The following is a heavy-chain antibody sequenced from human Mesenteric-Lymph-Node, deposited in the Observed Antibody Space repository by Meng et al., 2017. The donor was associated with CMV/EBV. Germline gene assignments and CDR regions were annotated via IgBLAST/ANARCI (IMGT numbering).Heavy chain of an antibody. CDR3: ALQTVSTGGRYYFDS. CDR2: ISGSGGVT. Sequence: AASGFTFSNYAMGWVRQGPGKGLEWVSTISGSGGVTYYANSVKSRFTISRDNSKNTLYLQMNSLRAEDTAVYYCALQTVSTGGRYYFDSWGQGTLVTVSS. V-gene: IGHV3-23*01. J-gene: IGHJ4*02. CDR1: GFTFSNYA. D-gene: IGHD2-15*01.